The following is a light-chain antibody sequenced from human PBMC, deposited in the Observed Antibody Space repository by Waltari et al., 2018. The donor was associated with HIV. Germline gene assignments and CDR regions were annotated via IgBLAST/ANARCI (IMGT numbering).Light chain of an antibody. Sequence: DIQMTQSPSTLSASVGDRVTITCRPSQSINSWLAGYQQKPGKAPKLLIYKASSLESGVPARFSGSGSGTEFTLTISSLQPNDFATYYCQQYNSYSRTFGQGTKVEIK. V-gene: IGKV1-5*03. CDR3: QQYNSYSRT. CDR2: KAS. J-gene: IGKJ1*01. CDR1: QSINSW.